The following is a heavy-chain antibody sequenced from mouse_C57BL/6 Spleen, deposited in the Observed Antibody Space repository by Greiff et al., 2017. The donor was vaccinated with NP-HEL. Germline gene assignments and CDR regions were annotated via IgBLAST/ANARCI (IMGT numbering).Heavy chain of an antibody. D-gene: IGHD2-3*01. CDR1: GYTFTSYT. V-gene: IGHV1-4*01. Sequence: QVHVKQSGAELARPGASVKMSCKASGYTFTSYTMHWVKQRPGQGLEWIGYINPSSGYTKYNQKFKDKATLTADKSSSTAYMQLSSLTSEDSAVYYCARWLLPFMDYWGQGTSVTVSS. CDR2: INPSSGYT. CDR3: ARWLLPFMDY. J-gene: IGHJ4*01.